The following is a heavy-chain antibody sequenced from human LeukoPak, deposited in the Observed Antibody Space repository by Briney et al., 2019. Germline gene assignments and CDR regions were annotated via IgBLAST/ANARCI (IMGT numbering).Heavy chain of an antibody. CDR3: ARVMWELLRDYYYMDV. CDR1: GFTFSSYS. CDR2: ISSSSSYI. J-gene: IGHJ6*03. V-gene: IGHV3-21*01. D-gene: IGHD1-26*01. Sequence: GGSLRLSCAASGFTFSSYSMNWVRQAPGKGLEWVSSISSSSSYIYYADSVKGRFTISRDNAKNSLYLQMNSLRAEDTAVYYCARVMWELLRDYYYMDVWGKGTTVTVSS.